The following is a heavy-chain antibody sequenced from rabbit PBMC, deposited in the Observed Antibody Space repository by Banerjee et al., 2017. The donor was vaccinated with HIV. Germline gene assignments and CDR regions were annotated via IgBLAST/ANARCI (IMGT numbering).Heavy chain of an antibody. J-gene: IGHJ6*01. CDR1: GFSFGNKAV. D-gene: IGHD1-1*01. V-gene: IGHV1S45*01. CDR3: ARDTSSSFSSYGMDL. Sequence: QEQLVESGGGLVKPEGSLKLSCTASGFSFGNKAVMCWVRQAPGKGLEWIACIDAGSSAFTYFATWAKGRFTISKTSSTTVTLQVTRLTAADTATYFCARDTSSSFSSYGMDLWGPGTLVTVS. CDR2: IDAGSSAFT.